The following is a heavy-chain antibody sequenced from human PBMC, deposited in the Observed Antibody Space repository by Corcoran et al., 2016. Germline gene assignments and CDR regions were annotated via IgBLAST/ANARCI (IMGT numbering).Heavy chain of an antibody. J-gene: IGHJ4*02. CDR1: GFTFSSYW. Sequence: EVQLVESGGGLVQPGGSLRLSCAASGFTFSSYWMSWVRQAPGKGLEWVANIKQDGSEKYYVDSVKGRFTNSRDNAKNSLYLQMNSRRAEETAWDYCARDRVWFGGPDGYWGQGTLVTVSS. D-gene: IGHD3-10*01. V-gene: IGHV3-7*03. CDR3: ARDRVWFGGPDGY. CDR2: IKQDGSEK.